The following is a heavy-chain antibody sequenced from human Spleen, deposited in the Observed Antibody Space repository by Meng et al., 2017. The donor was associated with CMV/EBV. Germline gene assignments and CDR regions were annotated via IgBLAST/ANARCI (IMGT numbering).Heavy chain of an antibody. Sequence: DPLNGYYMHWVRQAPGQGLEWMGWINPNSGGTNYAQKFQGRVTMTRDTSISTAYMELSRLRSDDTAVYYCARVDIVVDAGQGGGFDPWGQGTLVTVSS. V-gene: IGHV1-2*02. CDR1: DPLNGYY. J-gene: IGHJ5*02. CDR2: INPNSGGT. D-gene: IGHD2-2*03. CDR3: ARVDIVVDAGQGGGFDP.